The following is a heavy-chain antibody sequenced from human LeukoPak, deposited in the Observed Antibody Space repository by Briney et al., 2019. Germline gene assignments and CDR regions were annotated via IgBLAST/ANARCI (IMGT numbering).Heavy chain of an antibody. V-gene: IGHV3-21*01. CDR1: GFTFSSYS. J-gene: IGHJ4*02. D-gene: IGHD2-2*01. CDR2: ISSSSSYI. CDR3: ARVGSSTSCYGY. Sequence: GGSLRLSCAASGFTFSSYSMNWVRQAPGKGLEWVSSISSSSSYIYYADSVKGRFTISRDNAKDSLYLQMNSLRAEDTAVYYCARVGSSTSCYGYWGQGTLVTVSS.